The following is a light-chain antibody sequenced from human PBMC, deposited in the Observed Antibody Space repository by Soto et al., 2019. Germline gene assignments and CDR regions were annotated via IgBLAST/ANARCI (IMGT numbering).Light chain of an antibody. CDR1: QSVLYSSNNKNY. CDR3: QQYYNTPIT. CDR2: WAS. Sequence: DIVMTQSPDSLAVSLGERATINCRSSQSVLYSSNNKNYLAWYQQKPGQSPKLLIYWASTRESGVPDRFSGSGSGTDFTLTISSLRAEDVAVYYCQQYYNTPITFGQGTRLEI. V-gene: IGKV4-1*01. J-gene: IGKJ5*01.